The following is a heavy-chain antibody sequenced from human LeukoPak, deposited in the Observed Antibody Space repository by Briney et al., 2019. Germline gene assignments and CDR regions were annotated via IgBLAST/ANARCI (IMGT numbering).Heavy chain of an antibody. J-gene: IGHJ4*02. D-gene: IGHD2-21*02. Sequence: GGSLRLSCAASGFTVNSIYMSWIRQAPGKGLEWVSLIYTGGTTYYADSVKGRFTISRDNSKNTVYLQMNSLRAGDTAVYYCARCRGDCPIDYWGQGTLVTVSS. V-gene: IGHV3-53*01. CDR2: IYTGGTT. CDR1: GFTVNSIY. CDR3: ARCRGDCPIDY.